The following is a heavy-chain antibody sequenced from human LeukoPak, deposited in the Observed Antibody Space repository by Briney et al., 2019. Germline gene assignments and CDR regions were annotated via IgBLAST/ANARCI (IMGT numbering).Heavy chain of an antibody. J-gene: IGHJ3*02. CDR3: AREMDRHNAFDI. D-gene: IGHD1-14*01. Sequence: SETLSLTCTVSGGSISSYYWSWIRQPPGKGLEWIGYIYYSGSTNYNPSLKSRVTISVDTSKNQFSLKLSSVTAADTVVYYCAREMDRHNAFDIWGQGTMVTVSS. V-gene: IGHV4-59*01. CDR2: IYYSGST. CDR1: GGSISSYY.